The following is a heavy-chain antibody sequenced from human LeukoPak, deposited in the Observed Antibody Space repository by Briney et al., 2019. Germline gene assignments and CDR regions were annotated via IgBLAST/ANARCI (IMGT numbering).Heavy chain of an antibody. CDR3: ARETPSRGSYYVDY. J-gene: IGHJ4*02. CDR2: IYEDGSST. CDR1: GFIFSNYG. V-gene: IGHV3-74*01. D-gene: IGHD3-10*01. Sequence: GGSLRLSCAASGFIFSNYGMHWVRQAPGKGLVWVSRIYEDGSSTHYADSVKGRFTVSRDNAKNTLYLQMNSLRVEDTAVYYCARETPSRGSYYVDYWGQGTLVTVSS.